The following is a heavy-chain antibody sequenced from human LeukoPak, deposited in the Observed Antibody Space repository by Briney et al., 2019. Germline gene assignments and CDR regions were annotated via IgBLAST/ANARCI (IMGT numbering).Heavy chain of an antibody. D-gene: IGHD4-11*01. CDR3: ARVNHSPLGDYSNLNRGYYYMDV. J-gene: IGHJ6*03. Sequence: GASVKVSCEASGYTFTSYYMHWVRQAPGQGLEWMGIINPSGGSTSYAQKFQGRVTMTRDTSTSTVYMELSSLRSEDTAVYYCARVNHSPLGDYSNLNRGYYYMDVWGKGTTVTVSS. V-gene: IGHV1-46*01. CDR1: GYTFTSYY. CDR2: INPSGGST.